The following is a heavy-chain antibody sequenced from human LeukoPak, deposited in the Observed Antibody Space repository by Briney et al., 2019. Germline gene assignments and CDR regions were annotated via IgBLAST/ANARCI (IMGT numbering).Heavy chain of an antibody. CDR3: ARDVSAVGGLERPATLGY. CDR1: GFSFSNYG. D-gene: IGHD1-1*01. V-gene: IGHV3-30*19. Sequence: PGGSLRLSCAASGFSFSNYGMHWVRQAPGKGLEWVAVISYDGSKKYYADYVKGRFTISRDKSKNTLYLQMNSLRPEDTAVYYCARDVSAVGGLERPATLGYWGQGTLVTVSS. CDR2: ISYDGSKK. J-gene: IGHJ4*02.